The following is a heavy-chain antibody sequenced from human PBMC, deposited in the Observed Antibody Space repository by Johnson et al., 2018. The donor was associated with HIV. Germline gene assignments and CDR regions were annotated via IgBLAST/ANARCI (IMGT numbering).Heavy chain of an antibody. D-gene: IGHD3-3*01. CDR3: ATVYYVCIGAPNERAFDI. CDR2: IWYDGSNK. J-gene: IGHJ3*02. CDR1: GFTFSTYG. Sequence: QVQLVESGGGVVQPGRSLRLSCAASGFTFSTYGMHWVRQAPGKGLEWVSVIWYDGSNKYYTDSVTGRFTISRDNSKNMTDLQMNSLRAEDTASYSCATVYYVCIGAPNERAFDIWCQGTMVTVSS. V-gene: IGHV3-33*01.